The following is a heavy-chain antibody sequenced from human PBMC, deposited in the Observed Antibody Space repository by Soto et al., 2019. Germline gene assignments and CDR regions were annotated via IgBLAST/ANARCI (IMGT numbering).Heavy chain of an antibody. D-gene: IGHD6-19*01. V-gene: IGHV3-23*01. Sequence: ESGGGVVQPGGSLRLSCVASGFNFKKFAMAWVRQAAGEGLECVSGISCCGGSASYADSVKGRFSIARDDSKNTVSLQLNSLRVEDTAQYYCAKADGQQWLIPHLDNWGQGTLVTVS. J-gene: IGHJ4*02. CDR1: GFNFKKFA. CDR3: AKADGQQWLIPHLDN. CDR2: ISCCGGSA.